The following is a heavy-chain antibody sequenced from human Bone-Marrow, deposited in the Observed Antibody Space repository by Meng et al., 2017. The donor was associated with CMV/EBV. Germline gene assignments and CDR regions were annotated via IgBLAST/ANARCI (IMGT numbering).Heavy chain of an antibody. CDR3: ARDAWAPGDLSIVGATSYYGMDV. J-gene: IGHJ6*02. Sequence: ASVKVSCKASGYTFTSYGISWVRQAPGQGLEWMGWISAYNGNTNYAQKIQGRVTMTTDTSTSTAYMELRSLRSDDTAVYYCARDAWAPGDLSIVGATSYYGMDVWGQGTTVTVSS. V-gene: IGHV1-18*01. D-gene: IGHD1-26*01. CDR1: GYTFTSYG. CDR2: ISAYNGNT.